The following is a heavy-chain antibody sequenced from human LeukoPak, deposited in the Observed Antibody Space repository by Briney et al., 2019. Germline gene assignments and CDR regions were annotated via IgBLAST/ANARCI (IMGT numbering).Heavy chain of an antibody. CDR3: ARGTWGAEYYFDF. D-gene: IGHD1/OR15-1a*01. CDR2: ISYSGAT. J-gene: IGHJ4*02. V-gene: IGHV4-59*01. CDR1: GASFDSYF. Sequence: SETLSLTCSVSGASFDSYFWSWIRKPPGKGLEYIRYISYSGATNYNLPLRSRVTLSVDPSNNQFSMKLTSVTAADTAVYFCARGTWGAEYYFDFWGQGTLVTVSS.